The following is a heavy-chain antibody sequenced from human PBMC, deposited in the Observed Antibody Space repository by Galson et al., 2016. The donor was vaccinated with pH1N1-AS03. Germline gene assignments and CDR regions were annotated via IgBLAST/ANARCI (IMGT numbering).Heavy chain of an antibody. CDR3: ARNSYEDVDLEGFYFDF. J-gene: IGHJ4*02. D-gene: IGHD3-22*01. V-gene: IGHV3-53*01. CDR1: GFTVSSNY. CDR2: TYTGGST. Sequence: SLRLSCAASGFTVSSNYMSWVRQAPGKGLEWVSLTYTGGSTDYADSAKGRFTISRDNSKNTLYLQMDSLETEDTAVYYCARNSYEDVDLEGFYFDFGGQGTLVTVFS.